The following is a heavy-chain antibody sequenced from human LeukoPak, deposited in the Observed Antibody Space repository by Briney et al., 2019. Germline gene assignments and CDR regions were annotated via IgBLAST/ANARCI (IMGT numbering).Heavy chain of an antibody. CDR2: IYSGGST. CDR1: GFTVSSNY. Sequence: GGSLRLSCAASGFTVSSNYMSWVRQAPGTGLEWVSVIYSGGSTYYADSVKGRFTISRDNSKNTLYLQMNSLRAEDTAVYYCARDYSGFFDYWGQGTLVTVSS. CDR3: ARDYSGFFDY. V-gene: IGHV3-53*01. D-gene: IGHD1-26*01. J-gene: IGHJ4*02.